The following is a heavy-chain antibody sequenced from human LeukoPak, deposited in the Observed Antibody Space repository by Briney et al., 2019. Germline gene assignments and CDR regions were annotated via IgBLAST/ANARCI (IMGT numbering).Heavy chain of an antibody. CDR3: GRLAHNAWYAIDF. CDR1: DFTFDSYW. J-gene: IGHJ4*02. Sequence: GGSLRLSCVASDFTFDSYWMTWVRQAPGKGLEWLANILPDGSQKYYVDSAKGRFTISRDNPKNSLYLQINNLRAEDTAVYYCGRLAHNAWYAIDFWGQGTLVTVSS. D-gene: IGHD2-2*01. CDR2: ILPDGSQK. V-gene: IGHV3-7*01.